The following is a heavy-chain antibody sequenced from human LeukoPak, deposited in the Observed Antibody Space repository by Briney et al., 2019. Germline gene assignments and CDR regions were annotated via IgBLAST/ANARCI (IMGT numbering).Heavy chain of an antibody. J-gene: IGHJ6*03. Sequence: GGSLRLSCAASGFTFSSYSMNWVRQAPGKGLEWVAFIRYDAINKYYADSVKGRFTISRDNSRNTLYLQMNSLRAEDTALYYCAKDGDTVSGTYYFDMDVWGKGTTVTISS. CDR2: IRYDAINK. V-gene: IGHV3-30*02. CDR3: AKDGDTVSGTYYFDMDV. CDR1: GFTFSSYS. D-gene: IGHD1-26*01.